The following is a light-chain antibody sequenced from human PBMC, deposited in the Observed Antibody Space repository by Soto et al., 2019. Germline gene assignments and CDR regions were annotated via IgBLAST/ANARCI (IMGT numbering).Light chain of an antibody. V-gene: IGKV3-20*01. CDR2: GAS. Sequence: EIVLTQSPGTLSLSPGKRATLSCRASQTISSTYLAWYQQRPGQAPRLLIYGASSRATGIPDRFSGRGSGIDFALTISRLEPEDFAVYYCQHYGSSLPITFGPGTKVDIK. CDR3: QHYGSSLPIT. CDR1: QTISSTY. J-gene: IGKJ3*01.